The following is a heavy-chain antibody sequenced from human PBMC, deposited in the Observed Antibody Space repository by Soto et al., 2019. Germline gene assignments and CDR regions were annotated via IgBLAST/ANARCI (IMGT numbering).Heavy chain of an antibody. V-gene: IGHV1-3*01. D-gene: IGHD3-16*01. Sequence: ASVKVSCKASGYTFTSYAMHWVRQAPGQRLEWMGWINAGNGNTKYSQKFQGRVTITRDTSASTAYMELSSRRSEDTGVYYGARDPPGDLGYAFDIWGQGTMVTVSS. CDR3: ARDPPGDLGYAFDI. CDR1: GYTFTSYA. CDR2: INAGNGNT. J-gene: IGHJ3*02.